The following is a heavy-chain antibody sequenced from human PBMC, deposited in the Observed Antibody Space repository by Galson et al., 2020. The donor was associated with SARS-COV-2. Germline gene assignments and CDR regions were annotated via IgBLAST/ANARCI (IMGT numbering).Heavy chain of an antibody. J-gene: IGHJ3*02. V-gene: IGHV3-48*03. CDR1: GFTFSIYE. D-gene: IGHD6-13*01. Sequence: GGSLRLSCVASGFTFSIYEMNWVRQAPGKGLEWVSYISSSGETIRYADSVRGRLTFSRDNAKNSLLLQMNSLRAEDTAVYYCVRSIRAAAGTGAFDIWGQGTMVTVSS. CDR2: ISSSGETI. CDR3: VRSIRAAAGTGAFDI.